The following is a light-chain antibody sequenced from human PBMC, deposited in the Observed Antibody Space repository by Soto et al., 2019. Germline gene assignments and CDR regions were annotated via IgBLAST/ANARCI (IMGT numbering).Light chain of an antibody. J-gene: IGKJ1*01. V-gene: IGKV3-20*01. CDR1: QSVSRY. CDR3: QHYGSSPWT. Sequence: EIVLTQSPGTLSLSPGERATLSCRASQSVSRYLAWYQQKPGQAPRLLIYGASSRATGIPDRFSGSGSGTDFTLTISRPEPEDFAVYYCQHYGSSPWTFGQGTKVEIK. CDR2: GAS.